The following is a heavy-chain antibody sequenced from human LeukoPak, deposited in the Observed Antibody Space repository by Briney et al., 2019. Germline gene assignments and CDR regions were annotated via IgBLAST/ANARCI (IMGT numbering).Heavy chain of an antibody. D-gene: IGHD5-12*01. V-gene: IGHV3-30*18. Sequence: PGRSLRLSCAASGFTFSSYGMHWVRQAPGKGLEWVAVISYDGSNKYYADSVKGRFTISGDNSKNTLYLQMNSLRAEDTAVYYCAKLWSVATISDAFDIWGQGTMVTVSS. CDR1: GFTFSSYG. CDR3: AKLWSVATISDAFDI. CDR2: ISYDGSNK. J-gene: IGHJ3*02.